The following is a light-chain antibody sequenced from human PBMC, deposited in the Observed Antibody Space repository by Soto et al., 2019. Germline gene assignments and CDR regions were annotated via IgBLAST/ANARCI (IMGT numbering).Light chain of an antibody. CDR3: KQYNSYPLT. V-gene: IGKV1-5*01. CDR1: QSVSIN. CDR2: DAS. J-gene: IGKJ1*01. Sequence: TQSPATLSLSPGARATLSCRASQSVSINLAWYQQKPGKAPKLLIYDASSLQSGVPLRFSGSGSGTEFTLTISSLQPDDSATYYCKQYNSYPLTVGQGTKVDIK.